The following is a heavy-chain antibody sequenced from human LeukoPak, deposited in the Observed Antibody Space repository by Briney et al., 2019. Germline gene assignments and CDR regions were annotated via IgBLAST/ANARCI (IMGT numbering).Heavy chain of an antibody. V-gene: IGHV3-30*18. CDR1: GFTFSIYG. J-gene: IGHJ3*02. D-gene: IGHD2-8*01. Sequence: PGGSLRLSCAASGFTFSIYGMHWVRQAPGKGLEWVAVISYDGSNKYYADSVKGRFTISRDNSKSTLYLNMNSLRPEDTALYYCAKDGRGYCTTAICHDAFDIWGQGTMVTVSS. CDR3: AKDGRGYCTTAICHDAFDI. CDR2: ISYDGSNK.